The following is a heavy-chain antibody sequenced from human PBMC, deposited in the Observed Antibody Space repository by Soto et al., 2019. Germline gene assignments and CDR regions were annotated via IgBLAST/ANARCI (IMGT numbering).Heavy chain of an antibody. J-gene: IGHJ4*02. CDR3: ARDDDLPDNGLDH. CDR2: IVADGTGL. Sequence: QVQLVESGGGVVQPGRSLRLSCAASGFRFSNYGMHWVRQAPGKGLEWLAVIVADGTGLHYADSVSGRFTISRDNSKNTLYLKLNSLGADDTAIYFCARDDDLPDNGLDHWGPGPLVTVSS. D-gene: IGHD1-1*01. CDR1: GFRFSNYG. V-gene: IGHV3-33*01.